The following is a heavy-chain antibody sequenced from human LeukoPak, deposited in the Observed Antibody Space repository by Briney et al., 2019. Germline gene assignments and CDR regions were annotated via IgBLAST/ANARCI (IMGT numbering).Heavy chain of an antibody. CDR3: ARVGGSRYYYYYYGMDV. CDR2: INHSGST. D-gene: IGHD1-26*01. J-gene: IGHJ6*02. CDR1: GGSFSGHY. V-gene: IGHV4-34*01. Sequence: SETLSLTCAVYGGSFSGHYWSWIRQPPGKGLEWIGEINHSGSTNYNPSLKSRVTISVDTSKNQFSLKLSSVTAADTAVYYCARVGGSRYYYYYYGMDVWGQGTTVTVSS.